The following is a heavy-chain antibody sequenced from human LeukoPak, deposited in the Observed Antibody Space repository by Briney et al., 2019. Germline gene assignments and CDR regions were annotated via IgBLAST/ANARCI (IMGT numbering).Heavy chain of an antibody. J-gene: IGHJ4*02. V-gene: IGHV4-59*11. CDR3: ASRAITGTPYFDY. D-gene: IGHD1-20*01. Sequence: PSETLCLTCTVSGGSISSHYWSWVRQPPGKGLEWIGYIYYSGSTNYNPSLKSRVAISVDTSKNQFSLKLSSVTAADTAVYYCASRAITGTPYFDYWGQGTLVTVSS. CDR2: IYYSGST. CDR1: GGSISSHY.